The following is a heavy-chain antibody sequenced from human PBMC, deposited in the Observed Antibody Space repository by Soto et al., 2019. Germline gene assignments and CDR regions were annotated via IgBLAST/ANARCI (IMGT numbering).Heavy chain of an antibody. Sequence: GGSLRLSCAASGFTFSSYSMNWVRQAPGKGLEWVSSISSSSSYIYYADSVKGRFTISRDNAKNSLYLQMNSLRAEDTAVYYCARSVSGWYYFDYWGQGTLVTVSS. CDR1: GFTFSSYS. CDR3: ARSVSGWYYFDY. CDR2: ISSSSSYI. D-gene: IGHD6-19*01. J-gene: IGHJ4*02. V-gene: IGHV3-21*01.